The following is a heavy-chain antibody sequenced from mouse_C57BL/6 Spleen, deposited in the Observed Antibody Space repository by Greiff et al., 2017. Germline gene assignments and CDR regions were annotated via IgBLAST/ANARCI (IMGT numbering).Heavy chain of an antibody. CDR1: GYTFTSYW. V-gene: IGHV1-69*01. J-gene: IGHJ1*03. Sequence: QVQLQQPGAELVMPGASVKLSCKASGYTFTSYWMHWVKQRPGQGLEWIGEIDPSDSYTNYNQKFKGKYTLTVDKSSSTAYMQLSSLTSEDSAVYYCARLRLRYFDVWGTGTTGTVSS. CDR2: IDPSDSYT. D-gene: IGHD2-4*01. CDR3: ARLRLRYFDV.